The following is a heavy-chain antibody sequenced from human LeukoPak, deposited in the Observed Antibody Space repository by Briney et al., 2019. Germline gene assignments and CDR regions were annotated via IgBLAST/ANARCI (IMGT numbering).Heavy chain of an antibody. CDR1: GFSFSGSA. CDR3: TRQEEPTALIDH. V-gene: IGHV3-73*01. CDR2: IRSKSNSYAT. D-gene: IGHD5-18*01. J-gene: IGHJ4*02. Sequence: PGGSLRLSCAASGFSFSGSAMHWVRQASGKGLEWVGRIRSKSNSYATAYGASVKGRFTISRDESKNTAYLQMNSLKTEDTAVYYRTRQEEPTALIDHWGQGTLVTVSS.